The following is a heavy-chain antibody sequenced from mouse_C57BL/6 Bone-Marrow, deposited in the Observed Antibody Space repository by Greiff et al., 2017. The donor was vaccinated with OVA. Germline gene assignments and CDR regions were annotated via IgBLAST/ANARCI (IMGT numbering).Heavy chain of an antibody. J-gene: IGHJ4*01. CDR1: GYTFTDYN. V-gene: IGHV1-18*01. CDR2: INPNNGGT. D-gene: IGHD2-3*01. CDR3: ARWDDGYRTMDY. Sequence: EVQLVESGPELVKPGASVKIPCKASGYTFTDYNMDWVKQSHGKSLEWIGDINPNNGGTIYNQKFKGKATLTLDKSSSTAYMELRSLTSEDTAVYYCARWDDGYRTMDYWGQGTSVTVSS.